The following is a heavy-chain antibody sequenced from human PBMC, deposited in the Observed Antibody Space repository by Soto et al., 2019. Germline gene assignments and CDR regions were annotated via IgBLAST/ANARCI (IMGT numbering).Heavy chain of an antibody. CDR1: GFTFGSYG. CDR2: IWYDGSNK. D-gene: IGHD3-22*01. Sequence: GGSLRLSCAASGFTFGSYGMHWVRQAPGKGLEWVAVIWYDGSNKYYADSVKGRFTISRDNSKNTLYLQMNSLRAEDTAVYYCTTEPYVPYYDSSEAGMDVWGQGTTVTVSS. J-gene: IGHJ6*02. V-gene: IGHV3-33*01. CDR3: TTEPYVPYYDSSEAGMDV.